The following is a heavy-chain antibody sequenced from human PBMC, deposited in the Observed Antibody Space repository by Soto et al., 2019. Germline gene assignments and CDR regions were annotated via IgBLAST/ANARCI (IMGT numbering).Heavy chain of an antibody. CDR1: GGSIISYY. CDR2: IYYSGST. CDR3: ARGEVDIVAMIIYLFAFDI. V-gene: IGHV4-59*01. Sequence: SETLSLTCTVSGGSIISYYWSWILQPPWKGLEWIGYIYYSGSTNYNPSLKSRVTISVDTSKNQFSLKLSSVTAADTAVYYCARGEVDIVAMIIYLFAFDIWGQGTMVTVSS. D-gene: IGHD5-12*01. J-gene: IGHJ3*02.